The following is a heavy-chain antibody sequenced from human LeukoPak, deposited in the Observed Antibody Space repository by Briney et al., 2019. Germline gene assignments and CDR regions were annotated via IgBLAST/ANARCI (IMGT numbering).Heavy chain of an antibody. CDR3: ATRAVRGSYYFDY. V-gene: IGHV1-24*01. D-gene: IGHD3-10*01. CDR2: FDPEDGET. J-gene: IGHJ4*02. CDR1: GYTLTELS. Sequence: ASVNVSCTVSGYTLTELSMHWVRQAPGKGLEWMGGFDPEDGETIYAQKFQGRVTMTEDTSTDTAYMELSSLRSEDTAVYYCATRAVRGSYYFDYWGQGTLVTVSS.